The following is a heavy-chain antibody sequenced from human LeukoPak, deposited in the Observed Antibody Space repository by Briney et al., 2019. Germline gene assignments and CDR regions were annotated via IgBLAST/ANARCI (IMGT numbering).Heavy chain of an antibody. J-gene: IGHJ4*02. CDR2: ISSSSSTI. CDR3: ARGSITIFGVVTH. CDR1: GFTFSSYG. V-gene: IGHV3-48*01. Sequence: GGSLRLSCAASGFTFSSYGMHWVRQAPGKGLEWLSYISSSSSTIYYADSVKGRFTISRDNAKNSLYLQMNSLRAEDTAVYYCARGSITIFGVVTHWGQGTLVTVSS. D-gene: IGHD3-3*01.